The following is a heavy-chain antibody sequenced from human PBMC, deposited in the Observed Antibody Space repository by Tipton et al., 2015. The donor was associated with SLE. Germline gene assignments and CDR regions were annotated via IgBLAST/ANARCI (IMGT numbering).Heavy chain of an antibody. J-gene: IGHJ4*02. CDR2: IKQDGSEK. V-gene: IGHV3-7*05. CDR1: GFTFSSYW. CDR3: ARGLRPKDPFDY. Sequence: SLRLSCAASGFTFSSYWMSWVRQAPGKGLEWVANIKQDGSEKYYVDSLKGRFTISRDNAKNSLYLQMNSLRAEDTAVYYCARGLRPKDPFDYWGQGTLVTVSS.